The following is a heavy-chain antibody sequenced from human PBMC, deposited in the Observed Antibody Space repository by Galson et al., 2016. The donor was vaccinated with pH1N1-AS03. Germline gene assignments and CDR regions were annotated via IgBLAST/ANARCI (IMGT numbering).Heavy chain of an antibody. Sequence: SVKVSCKASGGTFNTYAISWVRQAPGQGLEWMGRIIPMLNITDYAQKFQVRVTITADKSTNTAYMELNNLRSDDTALYYCAKGYSATPSGTFDIWGQGTMVTVSS. CDR3: AKGYSATPSGTFDI. J-gene: IGHJ3*02. CDR1: GGTFNTYA. V-gene: IGHV1-69*04. CDR2: IIPMLNIT. D-gene: IGHD2-15*01.